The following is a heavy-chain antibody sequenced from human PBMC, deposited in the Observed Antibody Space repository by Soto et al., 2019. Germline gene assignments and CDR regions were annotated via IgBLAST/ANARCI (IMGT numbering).Heavy chain of an antibody. J-gene: IGHJ4*02. CDR1: GFTFSSYA. CDR3: AKGYSSSWPRLYYFDY. CDR2: ISGSGGST. Sequence: GGSLRLSCAASGFTFSSYAMSWVRQAPGKGLEWVSAISGSGGSTYYADSVKGRFTISRDNSKNTLYLQMNSLRAEDTAVYYCAKGYSSSWPRLYYFDYWGQGTLVTVSS. V-gene: IGHV3-23*01. D-gene: IGHD6-13*01.